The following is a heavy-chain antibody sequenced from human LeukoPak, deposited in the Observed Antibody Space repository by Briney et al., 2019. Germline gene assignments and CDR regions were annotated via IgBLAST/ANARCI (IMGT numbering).Heavy chain of an antibody. J-gene: IGHJ4*02. CDR2: IYYSGST. D-gene: IGHD6-19*01. V-gene: IGHV4-59*01. CDR1: GGSISSYY. Sequence: SETLSLTCTVSGGSISSYYWSWIRQPPGKGLEWIGYIYYSGSTNYNPSLKSRVTMSVDTSKNQFSLKLSSVTAADTAVYYCARAGQWLVGGYFDYWGQGTLVTVSS. CDR3: ARAGQWLVGGYFDY.